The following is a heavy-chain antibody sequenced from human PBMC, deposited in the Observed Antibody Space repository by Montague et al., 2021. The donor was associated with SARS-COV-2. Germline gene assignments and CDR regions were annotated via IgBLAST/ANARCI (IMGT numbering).Heavy chain of an antibody. CDR1: GDSMSDSNSY. D-gene: IGHD1-26*01. CDR2: ISYTGST. Sequence: SETLSLTCSVSGDSMSDSNSYWGWIRQPPGKGLESIGSISYTGSTSYNASLKSRVTMSVDTSKNEFSLRLSSVTASDTAVYYCARLYIQKTLVGASRRRWFDPWGQGTLVTVSS. V-gene: IGHV4-39*01. J-gene: IGHJ5*02. CDR3: ARLYIQKTLVGASRRRWFDP.